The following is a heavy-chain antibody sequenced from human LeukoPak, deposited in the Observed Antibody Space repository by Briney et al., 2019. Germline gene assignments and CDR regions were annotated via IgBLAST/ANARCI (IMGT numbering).Heavy chain of an antibody. CDR2: IYHSGST. J-gene: IGHJ5*02. D-gene: IGHD6-13*01. CDR1: GGSISSGGDY. V-gene: IGHV4-39*07. CDR3: ARGIGYQQQLVLIWFDP. Sequence: SETLSLTCTVSGGSISSGGDYWSWIRQHPGKGLEWIGSIYHSGSTYYNPSLKSRVIISVDTSKNQFSLKLSSVTAADRAVYYCARGIGYQQQLVLIWFDPWGQGTLVTVSS.